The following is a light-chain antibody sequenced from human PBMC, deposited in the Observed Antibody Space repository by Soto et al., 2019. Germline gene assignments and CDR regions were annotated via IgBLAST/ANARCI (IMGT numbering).Light chain of an antibody. J-gene: IGKJ2*01. V-gene: IGKV3-15*01. Sequence: EIVMTQSPATLSVSPGERATLSCRASQSVSSNVAWYQQKTGQAPRLLIYGASTRATGIPARFSGSGSGTEFTLAISSQQSEDFAVYYCHQYNNWPPNTFGQGTNLEIK. CDR1: QSVSSN. CDR3: HQYNNWPPNT. CDR2: GAS.